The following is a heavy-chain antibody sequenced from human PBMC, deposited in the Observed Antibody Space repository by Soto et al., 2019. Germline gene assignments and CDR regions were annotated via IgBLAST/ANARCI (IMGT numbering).Heavy chain of an antibody. Sequence: ASVKVSCKVSGYTLTELSMHWVRQAPGKGLEWMGIFNPSGGRTSYAQKFQGRVTMTRDTSTSTVYMELSSLRSEDTAVYYCARVGSGYYPPLDYWGQGTLVTVSS. V-gene: IGHV1-46*01. D-gene: IGHD3-22*01. J-gene: IGHJ4*02. CDR1: GYTLTELS. CDR3: ARVGSGYYPPLDY. CDR2: FNPSGGRT.